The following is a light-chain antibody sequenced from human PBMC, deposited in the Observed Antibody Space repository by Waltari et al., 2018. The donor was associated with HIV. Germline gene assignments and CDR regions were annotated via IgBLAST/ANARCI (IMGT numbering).Light chain of an antibody. V-gene: IGLV3-1*01. CDR3: QAWDSGTIV. CDR2: QDT. Sequence: SYDLTQPPSVSVSSGQTATVTCSGVNLGHKYVSWYQQRSGQSPVLVIYQDTKRPPGIAERFFGSTSENTATLTINETQPLDEAHYSCQAWDSGTIVFGGWTSLTVL. J-gene: IGLJ3*02. CDR1: NLGHKY.